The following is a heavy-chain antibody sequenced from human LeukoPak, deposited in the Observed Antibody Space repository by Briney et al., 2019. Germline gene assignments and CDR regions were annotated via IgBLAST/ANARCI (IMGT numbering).Heavy chain of an antibody. CDR3: ARPPAAYYYDSSGYYCY. Sequence: SETLSLTCTVSGGSISSSGYYWGWIRQPPGKGLEWIGSIYYSGSTYYNPSLKGRVTISIDTSSNQFSKDQFSLKLSSVTAADTAMYYCARPPAAYYYDSSGYYCYWGQGTLVTVSS. V-gene: IGHV4-39*01. CDR1: GGSISSSGYY. CDR2: IYYSGST. D-gene: IGHD3-22*01. J-gene: IGHJ4*02.